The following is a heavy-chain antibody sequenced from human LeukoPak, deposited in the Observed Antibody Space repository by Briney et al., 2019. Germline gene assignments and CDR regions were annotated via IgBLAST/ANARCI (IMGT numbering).Heavy chain of an antibody. V-gene: IGHV4-59*12. CDR3: ARDVGDRGTFWSGYLNGFDP. CDR1: GGSISSYY. J-gene: IGHJ5*02. Sequence: SETLSLTCTVSGGSISSYYWSWIRQPPGKGLGWVGYIYYSGSTNYNPSLKSRVTISVDTSKNQFSVKLSSVTAGDTAVYYCARDVGDRGTFWSGYLNGFDPWGQGTLVTVSS. CDR2: IYYSGST. D-gene: IGHD3-3*01.